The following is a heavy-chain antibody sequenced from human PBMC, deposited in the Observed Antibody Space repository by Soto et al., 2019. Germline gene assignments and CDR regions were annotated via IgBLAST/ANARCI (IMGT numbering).Heavy chain of an antibody. Sequence: SETLSLTCTVSGGSISSGGYYWSWIRQHTGKGLEWIGYIYYSGSTYYNPSLKSLVTISVDTSNNQFSLKLSSVTDADTAVYYCARVVKYYDILTGSPFDPWGQGTLVTVSS. J-gene: IGHJ5*02. V-gene: IGHV4-31*01. CDR1: GGSISSGGYY. CDR2: IYYSGST. CDR3: ARVVKYYDILTGSPFDP. D-gene: IGHD3-9*01.